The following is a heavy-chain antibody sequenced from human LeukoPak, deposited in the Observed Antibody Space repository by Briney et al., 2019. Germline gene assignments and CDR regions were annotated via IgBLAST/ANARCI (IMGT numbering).Heavy chain of an antibody. Sequence: GGSLRLSCAASGFTFSSYSMTWVRQAPGKGLEWVSVISGSGGSTYYGDSVKGRFTISRDNSKNTLYLQMNSLRAEDTAVYYCAGRGYSYGHFDYWGQGTLVTVSS. D-gene: IGHD5-18*01. CDR3: AGRGYSYGHFDY. V-gene: IGHV3-23*01. J-gene: IGHJ4*02. CDR1: GFTFSSYS. CDR2: ISGSGGST.